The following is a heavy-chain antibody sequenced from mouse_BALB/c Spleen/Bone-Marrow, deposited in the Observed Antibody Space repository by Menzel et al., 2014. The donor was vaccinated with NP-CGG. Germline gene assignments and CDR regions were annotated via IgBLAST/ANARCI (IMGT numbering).Heavy chain of an antibody. CDR3: ARFPMDY. V-gene: IGHV7-3*02. CDR1: GFTFXDSH. CDR2: IRNKAYDYTT. J-gene: IGHJ4*01. Sequence: EVQVVESGGGLVQPGGSLRLSCTTSGFTFXDSHMSWVRQPPGKALEWLGFIRNKAYDYTTEYSASVKGRFTISRDSSQSILYLQMNTLRPEDSATYYCARFPMDYWGQGTSVTVSS.